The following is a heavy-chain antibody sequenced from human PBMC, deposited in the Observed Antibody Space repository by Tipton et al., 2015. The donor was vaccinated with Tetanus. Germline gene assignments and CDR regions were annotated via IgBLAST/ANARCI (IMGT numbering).Heavy chain of an antibody. Sequence: GSLRLSCAASGFTVSSNYMSWVRQTPGKGLEWVSVIYSGGSTYYADSVKGRFTISRDNSKNTLYLQMNSLRAEGTAVYYCARKTFYYDSSGEEDAFDIWGQGTMVTVSS. J-gene: IGHJ3*02. CDR1: GFTVSSNY. CDR3: ARKTFYYDSSGEEDAFDI. V-gene: IGHV3-53*01. D-gene: IGHD3-22*01. CDR2: IYSGGST.